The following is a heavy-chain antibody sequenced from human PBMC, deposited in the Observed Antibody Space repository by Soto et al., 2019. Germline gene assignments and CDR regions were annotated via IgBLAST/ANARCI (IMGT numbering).Heavy chain of an antibody. CDR3: FGNLFWRGY. D-gene: IGHD3-16*01. Sequence: QVQLVESGGGVVQPGRSLRLSCAASGFTFSSYGMHWVRQAPGKGLEWISLISHDGSNRYYADSVKGRFTISRDNSHHTLFLQLNSLRPEDTAMYYCFGNLFWRGYWGQGALVTVSS. V-gene: IGHV3-30*03. J-gene: IGHJ4*02. CDR1: GFTFSSYG. CDR2: ISHDGSNR.